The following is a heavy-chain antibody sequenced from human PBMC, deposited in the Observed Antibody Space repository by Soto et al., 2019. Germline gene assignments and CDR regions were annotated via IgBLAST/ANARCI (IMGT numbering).Heavy chain of an antibody. Sequence: PGESLKISCKGSGYSFTSYWIGWVRQMPGKGLEWMGIIYPGDSDTRYSPSFQGQVTISADKSISTAYLQWSSLKASDTAMYYCARHGSAVAGGVGYFDYWGQGTLVTVSS. D-gene: IGHD6-19*01. V-gene: IGHV5-51*01. CDR2: IYPGDSDT. CDR1: GYSFTSYW. J-gene: IGHJ4*02. CDR3: ARHGSAVAGGVGYFDY.